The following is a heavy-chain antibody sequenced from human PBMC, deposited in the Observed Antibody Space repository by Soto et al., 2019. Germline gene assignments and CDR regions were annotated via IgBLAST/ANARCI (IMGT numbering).Heavy chain of an antibody. J-gene: IGHJ4*02. CDR3: ARGGIVVVPAARTFDY. CDR2: IYYSGST. Sequence: SETLSLTCTVSGGSISSGDYYWSWIRQPPGKGLEWIGYIYYSGSTYYNPSLKSRVTISVDTSKNQFSLKLSSVTAADTAVYYCARGGIVVVPAARTFDYWGQGTLVTVSS. D-gene: IGHD2-2*01. V-gene: IGHV4-30-4*01. CDR1: GGSISSGDYY.